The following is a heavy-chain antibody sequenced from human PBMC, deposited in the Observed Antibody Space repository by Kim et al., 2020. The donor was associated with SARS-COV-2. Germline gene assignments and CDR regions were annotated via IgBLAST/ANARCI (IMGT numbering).Heavy chain of an antibody. CDR2: ISGSGGST. CDR1: GFTFSSYA. D-gene: IGHD3-22*01. Sequence: GGSLRLSCAASGFTFSSYAMSWVRQAPGKGLEWVSAISGSGGSTYYADSVKGRFTISRDNSKNTLYLQMNSLRAEDTAVYYCAKRPGYYDSSGYPRPYYFDYWGQGTLVTVSS. J-gene: IGHJ4*02. V-gene: IGHV3-23*01. CDR3: AKRPGYYDSSGYPRPYYFDY.